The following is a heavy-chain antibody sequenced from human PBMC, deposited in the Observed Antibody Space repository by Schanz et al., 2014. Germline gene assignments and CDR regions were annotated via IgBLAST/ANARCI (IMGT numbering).Heavy chain of an antibody. J-gene: IGHJ4*02. CDR2: ISSGGNP. D-gene: IGHD3-10*01. V-gene: IGHV3-23*01. CDR3: ARIGGSVFDY. CDR1: GFTFSSYA. Sequence: EVHLLDSGGGLVQPGGSLRLSCAASGFTFSSYAMSWVRQAPGKGLEWVSSISSGGNPYYANSVKGRFGISRDNSENTLYLQMNSLRAEDTAVYYCARIGGSVFDYWAQGTLVTVSS.